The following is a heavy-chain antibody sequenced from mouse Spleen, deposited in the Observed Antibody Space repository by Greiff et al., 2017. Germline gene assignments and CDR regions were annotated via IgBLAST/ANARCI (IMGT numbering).Heavy chain of an antibody. CDR1: GYTFTSYW. J-gene: IGHJ3*01. D-gene: IGHD1-1*01. V-gene: IGHV1-52*01. CDR2: IDPSDSET. CDR3: ARNYGSRESWFAY. Sequence: VKLQQPGAELVRPGSSVKLSCKASGYTFTSYWMHWVKQRPIQGLEWIGNIDPSDSETHYNQKFKDKATLTVDKSSSTAYMQLSSLTSEDSAVYYCARNYGSRESWFAYWGQGTLVTVSA.